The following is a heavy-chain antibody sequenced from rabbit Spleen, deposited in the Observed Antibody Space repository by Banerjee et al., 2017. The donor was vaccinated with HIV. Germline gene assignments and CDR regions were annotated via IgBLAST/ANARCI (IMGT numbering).Heavy chain of an antibody. CDR1: GFTFSTYW. CDR2: ISIGDDT. V-gene: IGHV1S40*01. CDR3: AENGINGVYPYYFDL. Sequence: QSLEESGGDMVKHGASLTLTCTASGFTFSTYWICWVRQAPGKGLEWIACISIGDDTYYASWVNGRFTISKTSSTTVTLQMTSLTAADTATYFCAENGINGVYPYYFDLWGPGTLVTVS. D-gene: IGHD2-1*01. J-gene: IGHJ4*01.